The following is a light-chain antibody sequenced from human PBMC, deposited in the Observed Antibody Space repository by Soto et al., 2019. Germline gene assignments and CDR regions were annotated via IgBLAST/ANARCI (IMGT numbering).Light chain of an antibody. J-gene: IGLJ3*02. CDR2: NNN. Sequence: QSVLTQPPSASGTPGQRVTIACSGSSSNIGSTTVKWYQQLPGTAPKLLIYNNNQRPSGVPDRFSGSKSGNSASLAISGLQSEDEADYDCAAWDDSLKGVVFGGGTNLTVL. V-gene: IGLV1-44*01. CDR3: AAWDDSLKGVV. CDR1: SSNIGSTT.